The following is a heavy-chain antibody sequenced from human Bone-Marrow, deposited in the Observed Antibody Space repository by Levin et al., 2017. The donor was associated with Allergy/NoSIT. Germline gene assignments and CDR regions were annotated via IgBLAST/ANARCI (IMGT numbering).Heavy chain of an antibody. CDR1: GFTFSSYW. V-gene: IGHV3-74*01. D-gene: IGHD4-17*01. J-gene: IGHJ2*01. Sequence: GGSLRLSCAASGFTFSSYWMHWVRQTPEKELAWVSRINTDGRSTSYADSVKGRFTISRDNAKNTLYLEMNSLKAEDTAVYYCARTTTTSSPNWYFDLWGRGTLVTVSS. CDR3: ARTTTTSSPNWYFDL. CDR2: INTDGRST.